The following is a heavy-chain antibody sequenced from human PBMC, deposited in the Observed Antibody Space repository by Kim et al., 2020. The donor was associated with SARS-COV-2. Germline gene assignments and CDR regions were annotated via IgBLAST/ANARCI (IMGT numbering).Heavy chain of an antibody. V-gene: IGHV4-34*01. D-gene: IGHD3-10*01. J-gene: IGHJ6*02. Sequence: SLKSRVTISVDTSKNQFSLKLSSVTAADTAVYYCARDRRVRGVRSYGMDVWGQGTTVTVSS. CDR3: ARDRRVRGVRSYGMDV.